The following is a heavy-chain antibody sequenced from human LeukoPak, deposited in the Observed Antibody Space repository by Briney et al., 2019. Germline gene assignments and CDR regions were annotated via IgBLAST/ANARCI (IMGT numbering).Heavy chain of an antibody. CDR1: GYTFTSYG. J-gene: IGHJ4*02. D-gene: IGHD5-24*01. CDR2: ISAYNSNT. Sequence: GASVKVSCKASGYTFTSYGISWVRQAPGQGLEWMGWISAYNSNTNYAQKLQGRVTMTTDTSTSTVYMELRSLRSDDTAVYYCARRDGYSSSLDYWGQGTLVTVSS. V-gene: IGHV1-18*01. CDR3: ARRDGYSSSLDY.